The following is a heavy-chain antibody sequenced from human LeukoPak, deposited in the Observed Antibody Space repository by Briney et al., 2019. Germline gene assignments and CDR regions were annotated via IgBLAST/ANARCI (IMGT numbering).Heavy chain of an antibody. Sequence: PSQTLSLTCAVSGGSISSGGYSWSWIRQPPGKGLECIGYIYHSGSTYYNPSLKSRVTISVDSSKNQFSLKLSSVTAADTAVYYCARAPYYYGMDVWGKGTTVTVSS. V-gene: IGHV4-30-2*01. CDR1: GGSISSGGYS. CDR3: ARAPYYYGMDV. J-gene: IGHJ6*04. CDR2: IYHSGST.